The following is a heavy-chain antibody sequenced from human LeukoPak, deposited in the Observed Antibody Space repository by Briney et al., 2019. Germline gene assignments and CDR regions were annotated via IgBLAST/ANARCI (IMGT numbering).Heavy chain of an antibody. J-gene: IGHJ4*02. CDR3: AKGTYSSGYSDFDY. D-gene: IGHD3-22*01. CDR2: ISGSGGST. Sequence: GGPLRLSCAASGFTFSSYAMSWVRQAPGKGLEWVSAISGSGGSTYYADSVKGRFTISRDNSKNTLYLQMNSLRAEDTAVYYCAKGTYSSGYSDFDYWGQGTLVTVSS. CDR1: GFTFSSYA. V-gene: IGHV3-23*01.